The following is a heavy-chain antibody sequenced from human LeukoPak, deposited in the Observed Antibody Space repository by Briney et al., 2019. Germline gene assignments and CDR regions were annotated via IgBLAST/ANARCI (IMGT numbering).Heavy chain of an antibody. V-gene: IGHV4-34*01. Sequence: SETLSLTCAVYGGSFSGYYWSWIRQPPGKGLEWIGEINHSGSTNYNPSLKSRVTISVDTSKNQFSLKLSCVTAADTAVYSCARARYYYGSGSYAWVDYWGQGTLVNVAS. CDR3: ARARYYYGSGSYAWVDY. CDR1: GGSFSGYY. CDR2: INHSGST. D-gene: IGHD3-10*01. J-gene: IGHJ4*02.